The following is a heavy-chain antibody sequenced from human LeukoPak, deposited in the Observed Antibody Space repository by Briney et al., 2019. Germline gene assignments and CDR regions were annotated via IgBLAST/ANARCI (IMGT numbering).Heavy chain of an antibody. CDR3: ARAHSYVGYYYMDV. Sequence: GASVKVSCKASGYTFTSYGISWVRQAPGQGVEWMGWISAYNGNTNYAEKFQGRVTMTTDTSTSTVYMELRSLRSDDTAVYYGARAHSYVGYYYMDVWGKATTATASS. V-gene: IGHV1-18*01. CDR1: GYTFTSYG. D-gene: IGHD5-18*01. CDR2: ISAYNGNT. J-gene: IGHJ6*03.